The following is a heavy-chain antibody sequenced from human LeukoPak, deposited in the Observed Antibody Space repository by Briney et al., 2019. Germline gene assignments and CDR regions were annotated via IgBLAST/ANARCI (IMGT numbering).Heavy chain of an antibody. D-gene: IGHD3-16*02. V-gene: IGHV4-4*07. CDR1: GGSISSYY. CDR2: IYTSGST. J-gene: IGHJ4*02. Sequence: SETLSLTCAVSGGSISSYYWSWIRQPAGKELEWIGRIYTSGSTNYNPSLKSRVTMSVDTSKNQFSLKLSSVTAADTAVYYCALSYYDYVWGSYRYRDYWGQGTLVTVSS. CDR3: ALSYYDYVWGSYRYRDY.